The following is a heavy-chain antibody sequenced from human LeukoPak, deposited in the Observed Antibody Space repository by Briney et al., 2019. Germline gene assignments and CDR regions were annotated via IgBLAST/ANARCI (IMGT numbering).Heavy chain of an antibody. CDR3: ARGLTLTCYYGMDV. CDR2: INHSGST. Sequence: SETLSLTCAVYGGSFSGYYWSWIRQPPGKGLEWIGEINHSGSTNYNPSLKSRVTISVDTSKNQFSLKLSSVTAADTAVYYCARGLTLTCYYGMDVWGQGTTVTVSS. D-gene: IGHD3-9*01. CDR1: GGSFSGYY. V-gene: IGHV4-34*01. J-gene: IGHJ6*02.